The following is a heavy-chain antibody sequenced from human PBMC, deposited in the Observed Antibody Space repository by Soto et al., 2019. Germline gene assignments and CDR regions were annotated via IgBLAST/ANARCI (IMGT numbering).Heavy chain of an antibody. CDR2: ISYDGSNK. CDR1: GFTFSSYA. Sequence: GGSLRLSCAASGFTFSSYAMHWVRQAPGKGLEWVAVISYDGSNKYYADSVKGRFTISRDNSKNTLYLQMNSLRAEDTAVYYCARGGRTVFGMTTVTTNGAFDIWGQGTMVTVSS. V-gene: IGHV3-30-3*01. CDR3: ARGGRTVFGMTTVTTNGAFDI. J-gene: IGHJ3*02. D-gene: IGHD4-17*01.